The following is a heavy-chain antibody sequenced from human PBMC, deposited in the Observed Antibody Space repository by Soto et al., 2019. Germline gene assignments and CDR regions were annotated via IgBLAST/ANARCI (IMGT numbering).Heavy chain of an antibody. Sequence: SETLSLTCTVSGGSISSYYWSWIRQPPGKGPEWIGYIYYSGSTNYNPSLKSRVTISVDTSKNQFSLKLSSVTAADTAVYYCAIDNGSGSYYNHYYYYGMDVWGQGTTVTVSS. CDR3: AIDNGSGSYYNHYYYYGMDV. CDR2: IYYSGST. J-gene: IGHJ6*02. CDR1: GGSISSYY. V-gene: IGHV4-59*01. D-gene: IGHD3-10*01.